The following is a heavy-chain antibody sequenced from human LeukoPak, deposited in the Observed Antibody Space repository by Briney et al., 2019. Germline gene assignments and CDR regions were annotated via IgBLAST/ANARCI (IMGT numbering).Heavy chain of an antibody. CDR2: ISYDGSNK. CDR1: GFTFSSYA. CDR3: ARDKIEGPTKLDY. Sequence: PGGSLRLSCAASGFTFSSYAMHWVRQAPGKGLEWVAVISYDGSNKYYADSVKGRFTISRDNSKNTLYLQMNSLRAEDAAVYYCARDKIEGPTKLDYWGQGILVTVSS. J-gene: IGHJ4*02. D-gene: IGHD1-1*01. V-gene: IGHV3-30*04.